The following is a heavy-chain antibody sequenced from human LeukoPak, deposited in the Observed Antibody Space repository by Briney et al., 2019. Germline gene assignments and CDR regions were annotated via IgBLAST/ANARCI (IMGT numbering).Heavy chain of an antibody. CDR1: GFTFSSYD. Sequence: GGSLRLSCAASGFTFSSYDMHWVRQATRKGLEWVSAIGTAGDTYYPGSVKGRFTISRQNAKNSLYLQMNSLRAGDTAVYYCARAGSGSYYDYWGQGTLVTVSS. CDR3: ARAGSGSYYDY. V-gene: IGHV3-13*01. J-gene: IGHJ4*02. D-gene: IGHD3-10*01. CDR2: IGTAGDT.